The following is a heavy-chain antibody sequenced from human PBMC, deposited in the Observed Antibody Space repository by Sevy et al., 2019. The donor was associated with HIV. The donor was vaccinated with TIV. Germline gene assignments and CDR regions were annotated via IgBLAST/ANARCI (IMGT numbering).Heavy chain of an antibody. J-gene: IGHJ5*01. V-gene: IGHV3-30-3*01. CDR2: ISSDGSKK. CDR1: GFTFSNYA. D-gene: IGHD5-18*01. Sequence: GGSLRLSCAASGFTFSNYAMHWVRQAPGKGLEWVAVISSDGSKKYYADSVKGRFTISRDNPKNKLYLQMNSVRAEDTAVYYCARDHWWSVNTYGYDSWGQGTLVTVSS. CDR3: ARDHWWSVNTYGYDS.